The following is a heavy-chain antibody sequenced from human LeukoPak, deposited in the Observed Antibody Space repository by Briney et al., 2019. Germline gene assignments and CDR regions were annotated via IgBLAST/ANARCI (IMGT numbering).Heavy chain of an antibody. CDR3: AREAAVGSTSPGRYYYYMDV. Sequence: GASVKVSCKASGYTFTSYYMHWVRQASGQGLEWMGIINPGGDSTTYAQKFQGRVTMSVDTSKNQFSLKLSSVTAADTAVYYCAREAAVGSTSPGRYYYYMDVWGKGTTVTISS. CDR2: INPGGDST. D-gene: IGHD2-2*01. CDR1: GYTFTSYY. J-gene: IGHJ6*03. V-gene: IGHV1-46*01.